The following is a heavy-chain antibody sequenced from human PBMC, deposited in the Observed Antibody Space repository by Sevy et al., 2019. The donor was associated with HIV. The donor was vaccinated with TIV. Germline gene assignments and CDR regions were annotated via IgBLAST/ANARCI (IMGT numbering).Heavy chain of an antibody. Sequence: GGSLRLSCAASGFTFSNYGMHWVRQVPGKGLEWVTFIGYDGSDKYYAASVKGRFTISRDDSKNTLDLQMDSLRAEDTGIDYCAKVLGGPCSGYFDYWGRGTLVTGSS. CDR1: GFTFSNYG. CDR2: IGYDGSDK. CDR3: AKVLGGPCSGYFDY. V-gene: IGHV3-30*02. D-gene: IGHD2-15*01. J-gene: IGHJ4*02.